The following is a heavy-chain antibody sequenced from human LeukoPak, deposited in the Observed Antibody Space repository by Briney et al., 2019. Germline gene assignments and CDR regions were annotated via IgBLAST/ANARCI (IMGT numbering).Heavy chain of an antibody. CDR2: INPKNGDT. J-gene: IGHJ5*02. CDR3: AREMVRGVIINWFDA. Sequence: ASVKVSCKASGYTFSDYYIHWVRQAPGQGHEWMGCINPKNGDTNYAQKFQGRVTMTRDTYISTAYMDLSRLRSDATAVYYCAREMVRGVIINWFDAWGQGTLVTVSS. CDR1: GYTFSDYY. D-gene: IGHD3-10*01. V-gene: IGHV1-2*02.